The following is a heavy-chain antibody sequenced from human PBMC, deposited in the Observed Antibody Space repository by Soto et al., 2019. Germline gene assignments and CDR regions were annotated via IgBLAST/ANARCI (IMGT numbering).Heavy chain of an antibody. V-gene: IGHV4-4*07. Sequence: LSLTCSVSSGSISDYYWSWIRQPAGGGLEWIGRIYSTGSTNYNPSLQSRLTMSVDTSKNHLFLSLRFVTAADTAVYYCAREKDYYHSALDVWGQGTTVTVSS. CDR2: IYSTGST. CDR1: SGSISDYY. CDR3: AREKDYYHSALDV. J-gene: IGHJ6*02.